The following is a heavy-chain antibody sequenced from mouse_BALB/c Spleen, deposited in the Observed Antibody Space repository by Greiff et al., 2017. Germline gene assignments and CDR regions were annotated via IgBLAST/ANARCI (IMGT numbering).Heavy chain of an antibody. CDR1: GFTFSSFG. D-gene: IGHD4-1*01. Sequence: DVHLVESGGGLVQPGGSRKLSCAASGFTFSSFGMHWVRQAPEKGLEWVAYISSGSSTIYYADTVKGRFTISRDNPKNTLFLQMTSLRSEDTAMYYCASGNWDGRYFDYWGQGTTLTVSS. CDR2: ISSGSSTI. V-gene: IGHV5-17*02. J-gene: IGHJ2*01. CDR3: ASGNWDGRYFDY.